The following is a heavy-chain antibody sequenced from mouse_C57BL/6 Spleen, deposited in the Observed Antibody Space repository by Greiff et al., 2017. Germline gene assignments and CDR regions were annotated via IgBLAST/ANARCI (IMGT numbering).Heavy chain of an antibody. Sequence: EVKLVESGGGLVQPGGSLKLSCAASGFTFSDYYMYWVRQTPEKRLEWVAYISNGGGSTYYPDTVKGRFTISRDNAKNTRYLQMSRLKSEDTAMYFCARRDWEGAWFAYWGQGTLVTVSA. J-gene: IGHJ3*01. V-gene: IGHV5-12*01. CDR2: ISNGGGST. CDR1: GFTFSDYY. D-gene: IGHD4-1*01. CDR3: ARRDWEGAWFAY.